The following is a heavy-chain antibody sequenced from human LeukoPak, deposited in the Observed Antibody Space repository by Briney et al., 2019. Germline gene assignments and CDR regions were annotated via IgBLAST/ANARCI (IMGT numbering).Heavy chain of an antibody. J-gene: IGHJ4*02. CDR2: IYPDDSDT. Sequence: GESLKISCKTSGYSFTTYWIGWVRQKPGKGLEWLGIIYPDDSDTRYSLSFQGQVTMSVDKSISTAYLQLSGLEASDSAMYYWARHGGLGLVAYWGKEPRETVPS. D-gene: IGHD3-16*01. CDR3: ARHGGLGLVAY. CDR1: GYSFTTYW. V-gene: IGHV5-51*01.